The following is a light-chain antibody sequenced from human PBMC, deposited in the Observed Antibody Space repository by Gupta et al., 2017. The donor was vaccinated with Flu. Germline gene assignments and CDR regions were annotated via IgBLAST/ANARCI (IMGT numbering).Light chain of an antibody. Sequence: EIVLTQSPGALSLSPGERATLSCRAGQTVSSDSVAWYQQRPGQAPRLLIYAASSRATSIPDRFTGSGSGTDFTLTIARLEPGDSAVYYCQQYAVSPGAFGPGTRVEIK. J-gene: IGKJ1*01. V-gene: IGKV3-20*01. CDR2: AAS. CDR3: QQYAVSPGA. CDR1: QTVSSDS.